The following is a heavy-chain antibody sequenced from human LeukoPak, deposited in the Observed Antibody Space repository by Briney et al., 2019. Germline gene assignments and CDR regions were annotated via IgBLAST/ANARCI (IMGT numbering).Heavy chain of an antibody. D-gene: IGHD6-19*01. V-gene: IGHV3-21*01. J-gene: IGHJ4*02. CDR3: ASAGYSSGWYSSDY. Sequence: GGSLRLSCAASGFTFSRYSMNWVRQAPGKGLEWVSSISSSSSYIYYADSVRGRFTISRDNAKNSLYLQMNSLRAEDTAVYYCASAGYSSGWYSSDYWGQGTLVTVSS. CDR2: ISSSSSYI. CDR1: GFTFSRYS.